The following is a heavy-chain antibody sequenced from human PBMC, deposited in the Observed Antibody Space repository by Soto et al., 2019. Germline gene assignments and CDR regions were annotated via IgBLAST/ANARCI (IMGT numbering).Heavy chain of an antibody. D-gene: IGHD2-2*01. V-gene: IGHV1-18*01. CDR1: GYTFTSYG. CDR2: ISAYNGNT. J-gene: IGHJ5*02. CDR3: ARDWGYCSSTSCYGHRFDP. Sequence: QVPLVQSGAEVKKPGASVKVSCKASGYTFTSYGISWVRQAPGQGLEWMGWISAYNGNTNYAQKLQGRVTMTTDTSTSTAYMELRSLRSDDTAVYYCARDWGYCSSTSCYGHRFDPWGQGTLVTVSS.